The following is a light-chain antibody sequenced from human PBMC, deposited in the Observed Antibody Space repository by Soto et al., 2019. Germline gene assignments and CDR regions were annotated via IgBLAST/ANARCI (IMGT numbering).Light chain of an antibody. CDR2: EVS. J-gene: IGLJ1*01. Sequence: QSVLAQPPSASGSPGQSVTISCTGTSSDVGGYNYVSWYQQHPGKAPKVIIYEVSKRPSGVPDRFSGYKSGSTASLTVSGLQAEDEADYYCSSYAVTNIFVFGTGTKVTVL. CDR3: SSYAVTNIFV. V-gene: IGLV2-8*01. CDR1: SSDVGGYNY.